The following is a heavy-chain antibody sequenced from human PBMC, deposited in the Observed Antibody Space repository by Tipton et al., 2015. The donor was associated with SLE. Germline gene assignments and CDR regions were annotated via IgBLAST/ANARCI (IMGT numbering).Heavy chain of an antibody. D-gene: IGHD2-21*02. CDR3: AREGADDCLDY. Sequence: TLSLTCAVYGGSFSGYYWNWIRQPPGKGLEWIGEINHSGSTNYNPSLKSRVTISVDTSKNQFSLKLSSVTAADTAVYYCAREGADDCLDYWGQGTLVTVSS. CDR2: INHSGST. V-gene: IGHV4-34*01. J-gene: IGHJ4*02. CDR1: GGSFSGYY.